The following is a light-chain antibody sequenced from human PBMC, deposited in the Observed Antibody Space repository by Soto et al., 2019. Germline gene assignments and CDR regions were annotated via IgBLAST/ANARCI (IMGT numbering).Light chain of an antibody. CDR3: QQYDSYPLA. CDR1: QGIRSY. Sequence: AIRMTQSPSSFSASTGDRVTITCRASQGIRSYLAWYQQKPGKAPTLLIYAASTMQSGVPARFSGSGSGTDFTLTISCLQSEDFAAYYCQQYDSYPLAFGQGTKVEIK. CDR2: AAS. J-gene: IGKJ1*01. V-gene: IGKV1-8*01.